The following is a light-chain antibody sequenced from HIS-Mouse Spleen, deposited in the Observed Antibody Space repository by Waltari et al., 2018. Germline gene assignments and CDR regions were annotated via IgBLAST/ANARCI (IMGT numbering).Light chain of an antibody. J-gene: IGLJ3*02. CDR3: SSYTSSSSWV. CDR1: SSDVGGYNY. V-gene: IGLV2-14*03. CDR2: DVS. Sequence: QSALTQPASVSGSPGQSITISCTGTSSDVGGYNYVSWSPQHPGKAPKLTIYDVSNRPSGVSNRFSGSKSGNTASLTISGLQAEDEADYYCSSYTSSSSWVFGGGTKLTVL.